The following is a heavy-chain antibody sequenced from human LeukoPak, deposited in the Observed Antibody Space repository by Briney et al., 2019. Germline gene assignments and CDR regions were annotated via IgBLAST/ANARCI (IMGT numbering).Heavy chain of an antibody. J-gene: IGHJ3*02. CDR1: GGSISSSSYY. Sequence: SETLSLTCTVSGGSISSSSYYWGWIRQPPGKGLEWIGSIYYSGSPYYNPPLKSRVTISVDTSKNQFSLKLSSVTAADTAVYYCARVRSDAFDIWGQGTMVTVSS. CDR3: ARVRSDAFDI. D-gene: IGHD3-10*01. V-gene: IGHV4-39*07. CDR2: IYYSGSP.